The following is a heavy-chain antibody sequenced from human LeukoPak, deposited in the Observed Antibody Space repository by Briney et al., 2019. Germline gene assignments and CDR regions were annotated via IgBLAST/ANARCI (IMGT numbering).Heavy chain of an antibody. D-gene: IGHD6-19*01. J-gene: IGHJ4*02. CDR3: ARDSDKYSSGWWYPDY. V-gene: IGHV1-18*04. CDR2: ISAYNGNT. Sequence: ASVKVSCKASGYTVTSYGISWVRQAPGQGLEWMGWISAYNGNTNYAQKLQGRVTMTTDTSTSTAYMELRSLRSDDTAVYYCARDSDKYSSGWWYPDYWGQGTLVTVSS. CDR1: GYTVTSYG.